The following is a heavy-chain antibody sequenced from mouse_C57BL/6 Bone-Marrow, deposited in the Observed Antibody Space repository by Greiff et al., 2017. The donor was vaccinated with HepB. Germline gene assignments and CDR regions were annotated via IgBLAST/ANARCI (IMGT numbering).Heavy chain of an antibody. J-gene: IGHJ2*01. CDR1: GFSFTSYG. V-gene: IGHV2-6-1*01. CDR2: IWSDGST. Sequence: QVQLKESGPGLVAPSQSLSITCTVSGFSFTSYGVHWVRQPPGKGLEWLVVIWSDGSTTYNSALKSRLSISKDNSKSHVSLKMNSLQTDDTAMYYCARHEEFTDSFDYWGQGTTLTVSS. CDR3: ARHEEFTDSFDY.